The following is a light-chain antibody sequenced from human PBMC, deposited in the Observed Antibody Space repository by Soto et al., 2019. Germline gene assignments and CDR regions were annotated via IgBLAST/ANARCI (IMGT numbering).Light chain of an antibody. J-gene: IGKJ2*01. CDR1: QSVLYSSNNKNY. V-gene: IGKV4-1*01. CDR2: WAS. CDR3: QQYYTTPLS. Sequence: DIVMTPSPDSLAVSLGERATINCKSSQSVLYSSNNKNYLAWYQQKPGQPPKLLIYWASTRESGVPDRFSGSGSGTDFTLTIDSLQAEDVAVYYCQQYYTTPLSFGQGTKLEIK.